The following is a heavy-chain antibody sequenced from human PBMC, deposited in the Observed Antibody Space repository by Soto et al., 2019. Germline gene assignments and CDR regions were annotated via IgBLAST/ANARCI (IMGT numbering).Heavy chain of an antibody. J-gene: IGHJ5*02. CDR1: GGTFSSYA. V-gene: IGHV1-69*13. Sequence: ASVKVSCKASGGTFSSYAISWVRQAPGQGLEWMGGIIPIFGTANYAQKFQGRVTITADESTSTAYMELSSLRSEDTAVYYCARDGDGGYSYGYNWFDPWGQGTLVTVSS. CDR3: ARDGDGGYSYGYNWFDP. D-gene: IGHD5-18*01. CDR2: IIPIFGTA.